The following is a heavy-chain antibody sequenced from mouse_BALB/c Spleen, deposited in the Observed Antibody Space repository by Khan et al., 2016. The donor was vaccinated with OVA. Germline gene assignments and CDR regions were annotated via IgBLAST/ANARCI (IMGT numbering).Heavy chain of an antibody. CDR3: ERGGGGDRFVY. CDR1: GYRFTDFT. V-gene: IGHV1S137*01. J-gene: IGHJ3*01. CDR2: ISTYYGAA. Sequence: QVQLQQSGAELVRPGVSVKISCKGSGYRFTDFTIHWVKQSHAKSLEWIGVISTYYGAADYNQKFKGKATMTVDKSSRTAYMELARLTSEDSAIYYSERGGGGDRFVYWGQGTLVTVSA.